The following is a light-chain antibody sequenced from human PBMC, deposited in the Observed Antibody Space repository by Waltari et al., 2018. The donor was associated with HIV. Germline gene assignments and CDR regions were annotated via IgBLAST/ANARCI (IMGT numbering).Light chain of an antibody. V-gene: IGLV2-8*01. J-gene: IGLJ2*01. CDR1: SSDVGRYDY. CDR3: TSYAGINPVA. CDR2: EVN. Sequence: QSALTQPPSASGSPGQSVTIACTGTSSDVGRYDYVSWYQQHRGNAPKPLIYEVNKRPSGVPDRCSGSKSCNPASLTGSGLQAEDEAEYSSTSYAGINPVAFGGGTKLTVL.